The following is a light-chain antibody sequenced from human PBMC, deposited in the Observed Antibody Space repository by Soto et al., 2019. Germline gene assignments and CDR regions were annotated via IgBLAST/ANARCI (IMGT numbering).Light chain of an antibody. Sequence: EIVMTQSPATLSVSPGERVTLSCRASQSVSSNLAWYQQKPGQSPRLLIYGASTRATGIPARFSGSGSGTEFTLTISSLQFEDVAVYYCQQYINLWTFGQGTKVEIK. V-gene: IGKV3-15*01. CDR3: QQYINLWT. CDR1: QSVSSN. CDR2: GAS. J-gene: IGKJ1*01.